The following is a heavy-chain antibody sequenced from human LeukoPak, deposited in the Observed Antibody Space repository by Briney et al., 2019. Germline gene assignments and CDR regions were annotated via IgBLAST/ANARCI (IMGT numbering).Heavy chain of an antibody. CDR1: GGTFSSYA. CDR3: ARDKLLWFGELLPLSY. V-gene: IGHV1-69*13. CDR2: IIPIFGTA. Sequence: SVKVSCKASGGTFSSYAISWVRQAPGQGLEWMGGIIPIFGTANYAQKFQGRVTITADESTSTAYMELSSLRSEDTAVYYCARDKLLWFGELLPLSYWGQGTLVTVSS. J-gene: IGHJ4*02. D-gene: IGHD3-10*01.